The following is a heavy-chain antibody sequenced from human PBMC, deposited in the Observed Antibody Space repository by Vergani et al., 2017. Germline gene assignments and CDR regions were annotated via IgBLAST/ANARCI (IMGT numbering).Heavy chain of an antibody. CDR1: GGSISSGSYY. CDR3: ARVYPTMTMIVLPGWLDP. J-gene: IGHJ5*02. V-gene: IGHV4-61*02. Sequence: QVQLQESGPGLVKPSQTLSLTCTVSGGSISSGSYYWSWIRQPAGKGLEWIGRIYTSGSTNSNPSLKSRVTIAVDTSKNQFSLKLSPVTAADTAVYYCARVYPTMTMIVLPGWLDPWGQGSLVTVSS. D-gene: IGHD3-22*01. CDR2: IYTSGST.